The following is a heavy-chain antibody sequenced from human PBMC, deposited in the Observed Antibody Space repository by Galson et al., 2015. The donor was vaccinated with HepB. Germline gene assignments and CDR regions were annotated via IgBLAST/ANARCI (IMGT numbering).Heavy chain of an antibody. CDR1: GFSLSTSGMC. Sequence: PALVKPTQTLTLTCTFSGFSLSTSGMCVTWIRQPPGRALEWLALINWDDDKYYSTSLKTRLTISKDTSKNQVVLTMTNMDPVDTATYYCARILGDKSIQKTVAAPSYYMDVWGKGTTVTVSS. V-gene: IGHV2-70*01. D-gene: IGHD6-6*01. CDR2: INWDDDK. J-gene: IGHJ6*03. CDR3: ARILGDKSIQKTVAAPSYYMDV.